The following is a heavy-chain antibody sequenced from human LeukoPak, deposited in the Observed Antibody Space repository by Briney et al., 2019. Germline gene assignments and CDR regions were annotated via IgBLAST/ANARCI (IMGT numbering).Heavy chain of an antibody. CDR2: ISGSGGST. CDR3: AKPRTNTVPNEGVGY. D-gene: IGHD1-1*01. J-gene: IGHJ4*02. Sequence: GGSLRLSCAASGFTFSIYAMSWVRQAPGKGLEWVSAISGSGGSTYYADSAKGRFTISRDNSKNTLYLQMNSLRAEDTAVYYCAKPRTNTVPNEGVGYWGQGTLVTVSS. CDR1: GFTFSIYA. V-gene: IGHV3-23*01.